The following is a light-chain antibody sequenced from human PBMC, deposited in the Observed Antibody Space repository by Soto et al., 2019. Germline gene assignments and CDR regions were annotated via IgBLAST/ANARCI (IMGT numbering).Light chain of an antibody. V-gene: IGKV1-33*01. Sequence: DIQMTQSPSSLSASVGDRVTIACQSSHDVSWNLNWFQQKPGEAPKLLIYDASNLERGVPARFSGCGSGTDCTLTISSLQAEDVATYYGQQYSSMLSFGGGTEVDVK. J-gene: IGKJ4*01. CDR1: HDVSWN. CDR2: DAS. CDR3: QQYSSMLS.